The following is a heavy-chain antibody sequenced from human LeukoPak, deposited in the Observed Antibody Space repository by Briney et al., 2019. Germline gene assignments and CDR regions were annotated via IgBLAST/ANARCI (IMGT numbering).Heavy chain of an antibody. CDR3: ARDLSASLPDY. Sequence: ASVKVSCKASGFTFTNYDISWVRQAPGQGLEWMGWISAYNGNTNYVQKLQGRVTMTTDTSTSTAYMELRSLTSDDTAVYYCARDLSASLPDYWGQGTLVTVSS. J-gene: IGHJ4*02. CDR2: ISAYNGNT. V-gene: IGHV1-18*01. D-gene: IGHD1-26*01. CDR1: GFTFTNYD.